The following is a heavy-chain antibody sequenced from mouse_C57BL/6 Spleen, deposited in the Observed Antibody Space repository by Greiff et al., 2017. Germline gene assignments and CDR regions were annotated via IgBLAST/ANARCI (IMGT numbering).Heavy chain of an antibody. D-gene: IGHD1-1*01. CDR3: ARWGDITTVPDY. V-gene: IGHV1-81*01. CDR2: IYPRSGNT. Sequence: QVQLKQSGAELARPGASVKLSCKASGYTFTSYGISWVKQRTGQGLEWIGEIYPRSGNTYYNEKFKGKATLTADKSSSTAYMELRSLTSEDSAVYFCARWGDITTVPDYWGQGTTLTVSS. CDR1: GYTFTSYG. J-gene: IGHJ2*01.